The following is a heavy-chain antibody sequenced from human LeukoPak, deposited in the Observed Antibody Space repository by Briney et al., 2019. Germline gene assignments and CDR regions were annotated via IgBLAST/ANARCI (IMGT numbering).Heavy chain of an antibody. Sequence: GGSLRLSCAASGFSFSIYAMSWVRQAPGKGLEWVSAISGSGGYTYYADSVKGRFTISRDNSKNTLYLQMNSLRAEDTAVYYCANGYCSGGSCYYYYMDVWGKGTTATVSS. CDR3: ANGYCSGGSCYYYYMDV. CDR1: GFSFSIYA. J-gene: IGHJ6*03. CDR2: ISGSGGYT. D-gene: IGHD2-15*01. V-gene: IGHV3-23*01.